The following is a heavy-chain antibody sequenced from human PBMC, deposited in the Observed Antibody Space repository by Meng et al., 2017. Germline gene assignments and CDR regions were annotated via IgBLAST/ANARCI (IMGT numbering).Heavy chain of an antibody. CDR1: GFSFRNYG. V-gene: IGHV3-30*03. J-gene: IGHJ5*02. CDR2: ISYDGSSR. CDR3: ATESA. Sequence: QVQLVESGGGVVQPGRSLRLSCAASGFSFRNYGMHWVRQAPGKGLEWVALISYDGSSRYYVDSVKGRFTISRDNSKNTLYLQMNSLRAEDTAVYYCATESAWGQGTLVTVSS.